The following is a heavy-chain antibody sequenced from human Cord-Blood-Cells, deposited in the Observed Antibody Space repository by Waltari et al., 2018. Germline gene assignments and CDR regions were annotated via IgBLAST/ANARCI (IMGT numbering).Heavy chain of an antibody. D-gene: IGHD6-13*01. CDR3: ARTSGSSSWYRGDYFDY. V-gene: IGHV4-38-2*01. Sequence: QVQLQESGPGLVKPSETLSLTCAVSGYSISSGYYWGWIRQPLGKGLEWIGSIYHSGSTYYNPSLKSRVTISVDTSKNQFSLKLSSVTAADTAVYYCARTSGSSSWYRGDYFDYWGQGTLVTVSS. CDR2: IYHSGST. J-gene: IGHJ4*02. CDR1: GYSISSGYY.